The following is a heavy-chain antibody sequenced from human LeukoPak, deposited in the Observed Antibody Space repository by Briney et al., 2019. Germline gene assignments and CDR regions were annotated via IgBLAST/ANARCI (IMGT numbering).Heavy chain of an antibody. V-gene: IGHV1-18*01. Sequence: GASVKVSCKASGYTFTSYGISWVRQAPGQGLKWMGWISAYNGNTNYAQKLQGRVTITTDTSTSTAYMELRSLRSDDTAVYYCARVGGYSGYGWGYYMDVWGKGTTVTVSS. CDR2: ISAYNGNT. D-gene: IGHD5-12*01. J-gene: IGHJ6*03. CDR1: GYTFTSYG. CDR3: ARVGGYSGYGWGYYMDV.